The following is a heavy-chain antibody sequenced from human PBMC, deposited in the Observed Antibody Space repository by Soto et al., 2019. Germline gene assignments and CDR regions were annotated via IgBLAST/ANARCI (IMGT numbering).Heavy chain of an antibody. J-gene: IGHJ5*02. CDR1: GASISQYY. D-gene: IGHD2-15*01. V-gene: IGHV4-59*01. CDR2: IYFSGST. CDR3: ARDAKRDSCSGGSCYRSETFDP. Sequence: PSETLSLTCTVSGASISQYYWSWIQQPPGKGLEWIGYIYFSGSTNYNPSLKSRVTTSVEMSKNQFSLKLSSVTAADTAVYYCARDAKRDSCSGGSCYRSETFDPWGQGILVTVSS.